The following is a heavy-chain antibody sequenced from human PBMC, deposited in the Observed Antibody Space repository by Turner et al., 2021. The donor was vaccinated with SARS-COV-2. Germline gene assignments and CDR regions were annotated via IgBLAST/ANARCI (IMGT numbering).Heavy chain of an antibody. V-gene: IGHV4-39*01. J-gene: IGHJ6*02. Sequence: QLQLQESGPGLVKPSETLCLTCTVSGRSISSSSYYWGWIRQPPGKGLEWIGSIYYSGSTYYNPSLKSRVTISVDTSKNQFSLKLSSVTAADTAVYYCAGEVVVLTTTHYGMDVWGQGTTVTVSS. CDR1: GRSISSSSYY. D-gene: IGHD1-26*01. CDR2: IYYSGST. CDR3: AGEVVVLTTTHYGMDV.